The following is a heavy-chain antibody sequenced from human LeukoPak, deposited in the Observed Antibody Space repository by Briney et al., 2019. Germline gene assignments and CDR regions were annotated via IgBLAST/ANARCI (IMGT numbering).Heavy chain of an antibody. Sequence: PGVSLRLSCAASGFTFSSYAMSWVRQAPGKGLEWVSAISGSGGSTYYADSVKGRFTISRDNSKNTLYLQMNSLRAEDTAVYYCAKFLPTHIVEANYYFNYWGQGTLVTVSS. D-gene: IGHD2-21*01. V-gene: IGHV3-23*01. CDR1: GFTFSSYA. CDR3: AKFLPTHIVEANYYFNY. CDR2: ISGSGGST. J-gene: IGHJ4*02.